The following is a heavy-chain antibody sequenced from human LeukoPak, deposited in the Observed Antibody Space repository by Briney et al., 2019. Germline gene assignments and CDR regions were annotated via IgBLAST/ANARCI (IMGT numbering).Heavy chain of an antibody. CDR3: ARDNYGAEEGIGSSLVWLDP. CDR2: IDTNTGNP. D-gene: IGHD6-13*01. V-gene: IGHV7-4-1*02. Sequence: GASVNVSCKASGYTFTNYAMNWVRQVPGQGLEWMGWIDTNTGNPTYAQGFTEQFVFSLDTSVNTAYLRINSLKSEDTAVYYCARDNYGAEEGIGSSLVWLDPWGQGTLVTVSS. J-gene: IGHJ5*02. CDR1: GYTFTNYA.